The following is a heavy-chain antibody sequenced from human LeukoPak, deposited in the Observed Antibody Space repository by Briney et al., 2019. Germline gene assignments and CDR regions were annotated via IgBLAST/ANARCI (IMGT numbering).Heavy chain of an antibody. Sequence: SETLSLTCTVSGGSISSYYWSWIRQPPGKGLEWIGYIYYSGSTNYNPSLKSRVTISVDTSKNQFSLKLSSVTAADTAVYYCAIDGSAAAGRGYFDYWGQGTLVTVSS. CDR1: GGSISSYY. J-gene: IGHJ4*02. V-gene: IGHV4-59*01. CDR3: AIDGSAAAGRGYFDY. CDR2: IYYSGST. D-gene: IGHD6-13*01.